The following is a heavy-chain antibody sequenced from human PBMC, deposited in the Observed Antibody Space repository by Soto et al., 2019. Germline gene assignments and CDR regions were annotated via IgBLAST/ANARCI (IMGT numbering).Heavy chain of an antibody. D-gene: IGHD1-1*01. CDR3: ARDGTPVESFPRFDY. CDR2: IKQDGSEK. V-gene: IGHV3-7*01. J-gene: IGHJ4*02. CDR1: GFTFSSYW. Sequence: PGGSLRLSCAASGFTFSSYWMSWVRQAPGKGLEWVANIKQDGSEKYYVDSVKGRFTISRDNAKISLYLQMNSLRAEDTAVYYCARDGTPVESFPRFDYWGQGTLVTVSS.